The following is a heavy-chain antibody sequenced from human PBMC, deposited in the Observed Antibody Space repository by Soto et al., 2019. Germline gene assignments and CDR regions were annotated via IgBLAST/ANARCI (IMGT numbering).Heavy chain of an antibody. CDR3: ARDANYYNWSDRRPGLDY. Sequence: GGSLRVSCAASGFTFSSDSMNWVRQAPGKGLEWVSYISSSSSTIYYADSVKGRFTISRDNAKNSLYLQMNSLRAEDTAVYYCARDANYYNWSDRRPGLDYWGQGTLVTVSS. D-gene: IGHD1-1*01. CDR1: GFTFSSDS. J-gene: IGHJ4*02. V-gene: IGHV3-48*01. CDR2: ISSSSSTI.